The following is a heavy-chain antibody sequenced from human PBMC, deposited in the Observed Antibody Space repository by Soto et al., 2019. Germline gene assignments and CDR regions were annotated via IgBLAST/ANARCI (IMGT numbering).Heavy chain of an antibody. CDR3: AKDGAPRYCSRSSCHPAGAY. CDR1: GLTFSNYG. CDR2: ISYDGSHK. Sequence: QVQLVESGGGVVQPGRSLRLSCAGSGLTFSNYGLHWVRQAPGKGLEWVAVISYDGSHKYYADSVKGRFTISRDNSNNMMYLQMDSLRAEDTPVYYCAKDGAPRYCSRSSCHPAGAYWGQGTLVTVSS. J-gene: IGHJ4*02. D-gene: IGHD2-15*01. V-gene: IGHV3-30*18.